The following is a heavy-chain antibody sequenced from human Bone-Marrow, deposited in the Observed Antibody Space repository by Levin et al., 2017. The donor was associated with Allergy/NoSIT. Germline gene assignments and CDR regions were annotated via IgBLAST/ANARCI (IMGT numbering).Heavy chain of an antibody. D-gene: IGHD3-10*01. CDR2: ISYSGSP. CDR3: ARIWFGELYGLDI. V-gene: IGHV4-59*01. CDR1: RGSISSYY. Sequence: PGGSLRLSCTVSRGSISSYYLAWIRQSPTKGLDWLAFISYSGSPTYNPSLNSRATISVDTSKNQFSLKLSSVTAADTAVYYCARIWFGELYGLDIWGQGTTVTVSS. J-gene: IGHJ6*02.